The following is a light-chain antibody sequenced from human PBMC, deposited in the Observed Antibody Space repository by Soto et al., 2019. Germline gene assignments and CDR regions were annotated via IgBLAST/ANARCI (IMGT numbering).Light chain of an antibody. CDR3: QHSTTWT. CDR2: AAS. V-gene: IGKV1-39*01. Sequence: DIPRTHSPSSLSASVGDRVTITCRASQGISTYLNWYQQKPGKAPKLLIYAASSLQSGVPSRFSGSGSETDFTLTISSLQPEDFATYSCQHSTTWTFGQGTKVDI. J-gene: IGKJ1*01. CDR1: QGISTY.